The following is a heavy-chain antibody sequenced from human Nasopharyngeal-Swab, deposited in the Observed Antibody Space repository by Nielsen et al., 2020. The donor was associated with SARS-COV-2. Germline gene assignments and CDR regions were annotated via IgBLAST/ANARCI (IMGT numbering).Heavy chain of an antibody. V-gene: IGHV2-5*02. Sequence: SGPTLVKPTQTLTLTCTFSGFSVSTDGVGVGWIRQPPGKALEWLALIYWDDDKRYSTSLKSRPTITKDTSKNQVVLTMTKMDPADTATYYCAHDDYGSGTYNVFDVWGRGTMVTVSS. CDR1: GFSVSTDGVG. J-gene: IGHJ3*01. D-gene: IGHD3-10*01. CDR2: IYWDDDK. CDR3: AHDDYGSGTYNVFDV.